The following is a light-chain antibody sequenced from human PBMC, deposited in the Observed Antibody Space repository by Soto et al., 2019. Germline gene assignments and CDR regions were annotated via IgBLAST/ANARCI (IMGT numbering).Light chain of an antibody. J-gene: IGKJ5*01. CDR1: QSVSSY. CDR2: DAS. Sequence: EIVLTQSPATLSLTPGGRATLSCRASQSVSSYLAWYKQKPGQAPRILIYDASNRATGIPARFSGSGSGTEFTLTISSLEPEDFEVYYCQQRSNWPLTFGQGTRLEIK. CDR3: QQRSNWPLT. V-gene: IGKV3-11*01.